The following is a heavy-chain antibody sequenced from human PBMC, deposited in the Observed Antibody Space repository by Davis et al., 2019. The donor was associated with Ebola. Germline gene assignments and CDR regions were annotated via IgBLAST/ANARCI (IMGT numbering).Heavy chain of an antibody. CDR2: IYYSGST. CDR1: GGSISSSSYY. V-gene: IGHV4-39*01. CDR3: ARRRITFGGVIVLSDAFDI. J-gene: IGHJ3*02. D-gene: IGHD3-16*02. Sequence: MPSETLSLTCTVSGGSISSSSYYWGWIRQPPGKGLEWIGSIYYSGSTYYNPSLKSRVTISVDTSKNQFSLKLSSVTAADTAVYYCARRRITFGGVIVLSDAFDIWGQGTMVTVSS.